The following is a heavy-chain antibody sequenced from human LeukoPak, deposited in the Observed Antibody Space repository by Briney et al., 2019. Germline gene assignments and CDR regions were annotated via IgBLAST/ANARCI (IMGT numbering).Heavy chain of an antibody. V-gene: IGHV3-43D*03. D-gene: IGHD2-21*02. CDR2: ISWNGGSA. J-gene: IGHJ4*02. CDR3: ARDKSPYCGADCYSVFDY. Sequence: PGGSLRLSCAASGFSFDDYVMHWVRHTPGKGLEWVSLISWNGGSAYYTDSVKGRFTISRDNSKNSLYLQMKSLRAEDTALYYCARDKSPYCGADCYSVFDYWGQGTLVTVSS. CDR1: GFSFDDYV.